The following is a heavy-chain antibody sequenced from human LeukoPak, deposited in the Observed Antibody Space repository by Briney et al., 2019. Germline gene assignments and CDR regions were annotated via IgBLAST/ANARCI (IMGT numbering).Heavy chain of an antibody. V-gene: IGHV3-21*04. D-gene: IGHD2-8*01. J-gene: IGHJ6*03. CDR1: GFTFSSYS. CDR3: ANGNRCTSPNCLGYYYFYMDV. CDR2: ISSSSSYI. Sequence: GGSLRLSCAASGFTFSSYSMNWVRQAPGKGLEWVSSISSSSSYIYYADSVKGRFTISRDISKNTLYLQMNSLRAEDTAVYYCANGNRCTSPNCLGYYYFYMDVWGKGTTVTVSS.